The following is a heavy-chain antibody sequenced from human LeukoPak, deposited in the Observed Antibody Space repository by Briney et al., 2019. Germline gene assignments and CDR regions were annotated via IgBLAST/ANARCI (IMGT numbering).Heavy chain of an antibody. J-gene: IGHJ3*02. Sequence: GGSLRLSCAASGFTVSSNYMSWVRQAPGKGLEWVSVIYSGGSTYYADSVKGRFTISRDNSKNTLYLQMNSLRAEDTAVYYCARVRWRWLQSDALDIWGQGTMVTVSS. CDR3: ARVRWRWLQSDALDI. CDR1: GFTVSSNY. V-gene: IGHV3-66*01. CDR2: IYSGGST. D-gene: IGHD5-24*01.